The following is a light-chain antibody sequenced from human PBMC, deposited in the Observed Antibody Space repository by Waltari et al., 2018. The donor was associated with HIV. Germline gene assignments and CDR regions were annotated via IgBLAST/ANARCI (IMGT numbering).Light chain of an antibody. J-gene: IGLJ2*01. Sequence: QSLLTQPPSASGTPGQRVSISCSGSSSNIGYNYVYWYQQIPGTAPKLVIYRNTQRPEGVPDRFSGSKSGTSASLAIRGLRSDDEADYYCVAWDDSLGGHVVIGGGTKRTVL. CDR1: SSNIGYNY. CDR2: RNT. V-gene: IGLV1-47*01. CDR3: VAWDDSLGGHVV.